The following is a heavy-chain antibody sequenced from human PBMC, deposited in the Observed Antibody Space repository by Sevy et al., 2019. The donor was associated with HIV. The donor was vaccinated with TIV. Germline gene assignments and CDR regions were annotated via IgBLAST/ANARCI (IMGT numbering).Heavy chain of an antibody. J-gene: IGHJ3*02. D-gene: IGHD5-12*01. V-gene: IGHV4-4*02. Sequence: SETLSLTCAVSGGSISSSNWWSWVRQPPGKGLEWIGEIYHSGSTNYNPSLKSRVTISVDKSKNQFSLKLSSVTAADTAVYYCAIDRDGYQTGAFDIWGQGTMVTVSS. CDR3: AIDRDGYQTGAFDI. CDR2: IYHSGST. CDR1: GGSISSSNW.